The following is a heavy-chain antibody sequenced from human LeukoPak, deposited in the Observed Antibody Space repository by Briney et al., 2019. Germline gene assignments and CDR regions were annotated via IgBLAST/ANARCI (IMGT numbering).Heavy chain of an antibody. D-gene: IGHD3-9*01. V-gene: IGHV3-7*04. CDR3: ARAIGDILTGYYFYFDY. CDR1: GFTFSTYW. J-gene: IGHJ4*02. CDR2: IKPDGSQI. Sequence: PGGSLRLSCAASGFTFSTYWMTWVRQAPGKGLEWVANIKPDGSQIYYVDSVKGRFTISRDNAKNSLYLQMNSLRAEDTAVYYCARAIGDILTGYYFYFDYWGQGTLVTVSS.